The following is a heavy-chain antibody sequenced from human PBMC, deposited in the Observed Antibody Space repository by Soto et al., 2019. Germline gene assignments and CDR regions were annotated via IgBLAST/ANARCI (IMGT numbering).Heavy chain of an antibody. D-gene: IGHD5-12*01. CDR1: GYTFTSYG. Sequence: ASVKVSCKASGYTFTSYGISWVRQAPGQGLEWMGWISAYNGNTNYAQKLQGRVTMTTDTSTSTAYMELRSLRSDDTAVYYCARAYSGYDFNYYYYGMDVWGQGTTATVSS. J-gene: IGHJ6*02. V-gene: IGHV1-18*04. CDR2: ISAYNGNT. CDR3: ARAYSGYDFNYYYYGMDV.